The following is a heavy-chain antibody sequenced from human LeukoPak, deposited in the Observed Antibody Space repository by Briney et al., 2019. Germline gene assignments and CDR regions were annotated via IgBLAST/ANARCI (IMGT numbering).Heavy chain of an antibody. Sequence: SQTLSLTCAISGDSVSSNSAAWNWIRQSPSRGLEWLGRTYYRSKWYNDYAVSVNSRITINPDTSKNQFSLQLNSVTPEDTAVYYCARERRHIVVVVAAKLGDAFDIWGQGTMVTVSS. J-gene: IGHJ3*02. V-gene: IGHV6-1*01. CDR1: GDSVSSNSAA. CDR2: TYYRSKWYN. CDR3: ARERRHIVVVVAAKLGDAFDI. D-gene: IGHD2-15*01.